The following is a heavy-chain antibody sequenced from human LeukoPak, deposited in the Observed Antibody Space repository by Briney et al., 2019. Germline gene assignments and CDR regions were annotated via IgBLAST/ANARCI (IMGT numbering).Heavy chain of an antibody. J-gene: IGHJ1*01. V-gene: IGHV3-21*01. Sequence: PGGSLRLSCAASGFTFTTYAMSWVRQAPGKGLEWISSISSTRSYIYYADSVKGRFTISRDNAKNSLYLQMNSLRAEDTAVYYCARGGFSYFQHWGQGTLVTVSS. CDR3: ARGGFSYFQH. D-gene: IGHD3-3*01. CDR1: GFTFTTYA. CDR2: ISSTRSYI.